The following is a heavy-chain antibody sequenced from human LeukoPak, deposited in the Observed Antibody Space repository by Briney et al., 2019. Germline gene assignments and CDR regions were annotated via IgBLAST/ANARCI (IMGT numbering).Heavy chain of an antibody. CDR2: MNPNSGNT. J-gene: IGHJ5*02. V-gene: IGHV1-8*01. CDR1: GYTFTSYD. D-gene: IGHD3-3*01. Sequence: AASVKVSCKASGYTFTSYDINWVRQATGQGLEWMGWMNPNSGNTGYAQKFQGRVTMTRNTSISTAYMELSSLRSEDTAVYYCARGDFWSGYMNWFDPWGQGTLVTVSS. CDR3: ARGDFWSGYMNWFDP.